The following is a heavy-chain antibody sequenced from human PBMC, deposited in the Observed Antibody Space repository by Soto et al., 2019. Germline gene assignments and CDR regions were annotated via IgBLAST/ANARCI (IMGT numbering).Heavy chain of an antibody. D-gene: IGHD3-22*01. V-gene: IGHV3-33*01. J-gene: IGHJ1*01. Sequence: QVQLVESGGGVVQPGRSLRLSCAASGFTFSSYGMHWVRQAPGKGLEWVAVIWYDGSNKYYADSVKGRFTFSRDNSKNTLYLQMNSLRAEDTAVYYCARSYYYDSSGYYPSFFQHWGQGTLVTVSS. CDR3: ARSYYYDSSGYYPSFFQH. CDR2: IWYDGSNK. CDR1: GFTFSSYG.